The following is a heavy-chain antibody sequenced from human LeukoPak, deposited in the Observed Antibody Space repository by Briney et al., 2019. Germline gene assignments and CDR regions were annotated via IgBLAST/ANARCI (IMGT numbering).Heavy chain of an antibody. Sequence: GSVKVSCQASGYTFTGYYMHWVRQAPGQGLEWMGWINPNSGGTNYAQKFQGRVTMTRDTSISTAYMELSRLRSDDTAVYYCARENQYCSSTSCPARNFDYWGQGALVTVSS. CDR2: INPNSGGT. CDR3: ARENQYCSSTSCPARNFDY. J-gene: IGHJ4*02. CDR1: GYTFTGYY. V-gene: IGHV1-2*02. D-gene: IGHD2-2*01.